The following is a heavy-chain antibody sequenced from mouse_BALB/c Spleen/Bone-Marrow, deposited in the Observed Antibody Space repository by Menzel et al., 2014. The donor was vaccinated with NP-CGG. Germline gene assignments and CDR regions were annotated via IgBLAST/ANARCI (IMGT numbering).Heavy chain of an antibody. J-gene: IGHJ2*01. V-gene: IGHV1-80*01. Sequence: QVQLKQSGAELVRPGSSVKISCKASGYAFSSYWMNWVKQRPGQGLEWIGQIYPGDGDTNYNGKFKGKATLTADKSSSTAYMQLSSRTSEDSAVYFCARRGYYYGSSYVDYWGQGTTLTVSS. CDR2: IYPGDGDT. CDR1: GYAFSSYW. CDR3: ARRGYYYGSSYVDY. D-gene: IGHD1-1*01.